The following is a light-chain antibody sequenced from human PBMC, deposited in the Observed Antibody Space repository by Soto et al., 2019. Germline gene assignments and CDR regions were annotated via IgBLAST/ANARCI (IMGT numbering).Light chain of an antibody. CDR2: RAS. CDR1: QSVSSSF. Sequence: EIVLTQSPATLSLSPGERATLSCRARQSVSSSFLAWYHQKPGQAPKLLIYRASSRATGIPDRFTGSGSGTDFTLTISRVEPEDFAVYYCQQYESSPLTFGGGTQVEIK. J-gene: IGKJ4*01. CDR3: QQYESSPLT. V-gene: IGKV3-20*01.